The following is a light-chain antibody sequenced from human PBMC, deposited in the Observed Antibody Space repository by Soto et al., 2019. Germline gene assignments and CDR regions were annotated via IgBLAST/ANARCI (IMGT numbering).Light chain of an antibody. Sequence: EIVLTQSPGTLSLSPGERATLSCKASQSVSSNYLAWYQQKPGQAPRLLIYGASIRAPGIPDRFSGSGSGTDFTLTISRLEPEDFAVYYCQQYGSSPPYTFGQGTKREIK. CDR3: QQYGSSPPYT. CDR1: QSVSSNY. J-gene: IGKJ2*01. CDR2: GAS. V-gene: IGKV3-20*01.